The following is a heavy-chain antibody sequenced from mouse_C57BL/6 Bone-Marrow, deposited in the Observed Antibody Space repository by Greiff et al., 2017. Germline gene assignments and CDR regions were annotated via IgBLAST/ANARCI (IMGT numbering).Heavy chain of an antibody. Sequence: QVQLKQPGAELVKPGASVKLSCKASGYTFTSYWMHWVKQRPGQGLEWIGMIHPNSGSTNYNEKFKSKATLTVDKSSSTAYMQLSSLTSEDSAVYYCAREGLLRYFDVWGTGTTVTVSS. J-gene: IGHJ1*03. D-gene: IGHD2-3*01. CDR3: AREGLLRYFDV. CDR1: GYTFTSYW. CDR2: IHPNSGST. V-gene: IGHV1-64*01.